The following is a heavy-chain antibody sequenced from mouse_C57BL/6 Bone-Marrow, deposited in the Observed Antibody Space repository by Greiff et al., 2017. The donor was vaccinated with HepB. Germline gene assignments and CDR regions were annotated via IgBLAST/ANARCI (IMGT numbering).Heavy chain of an antibody. CDR3: ARDTTVVAPYGYFDV. D-gene: IGHD1-1*01. CDR2: IHPNSGST. V-gene: IGHV1-64*01. CDR1: GYTFTSYW. J-gene: IGHJ1*03. Sequence: VQLQQSGAELVKPGASVKLSCKASGYTFTSYWMHWVKQRPGQGLEWIGMIHPNSGSTNYNEKFKSKATLTVDKSSSTPYMQLSSLTSEDSAVYCCARDTTVVAPYGYFDVWGTGTTVTVSS.